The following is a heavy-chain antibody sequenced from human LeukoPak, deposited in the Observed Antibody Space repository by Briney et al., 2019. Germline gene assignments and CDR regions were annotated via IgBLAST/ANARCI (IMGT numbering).Heavy chain of an antibody. CDR1: GFTFSSYA. V-gene: IGHV3-23*01. CDR3: ARGREYYDSSGTYYYYGMDV. J-gene: IGHJ6*02. CDR2: ISGSGGST. D-gene: IGHD3-22*01. Sequence: TGGSLRLSCAASGFTFSSYAMSWVRQAPGKGLEWVSAISGSGGSTYYADSVKGRFTISRDNSKNTLYLQMNSLRAEDTAVYYCARGREYYDSSGTYYYYGMDVWGQGTTVTVSS.